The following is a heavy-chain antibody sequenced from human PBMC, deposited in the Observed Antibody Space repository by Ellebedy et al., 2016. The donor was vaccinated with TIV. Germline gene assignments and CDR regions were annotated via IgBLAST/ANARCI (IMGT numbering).Heavy chain of an antibody. V-gene: IGHV3-9*01. D-gene: IGHD6-13*01. CDR1: GFTFDDYV. CDR3: AKGEFASSWYGYFHY. CDR2: ISWNGANI. Sequence: SLKISCAVSGFTFDDYVMHWVRQAPGKGLEWVSGISWNGANIGYADSVKGRFTISRDNSMNSLYLHMNSLRGEDTALYYCAKGEFASSWYGYFHYWGQGTLVTVSS. J-gene: IGHJ1*01.